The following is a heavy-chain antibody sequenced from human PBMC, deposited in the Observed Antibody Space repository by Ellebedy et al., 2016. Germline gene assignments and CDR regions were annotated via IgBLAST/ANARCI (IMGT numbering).Heavy chain of an antibody. D-gene: IGHD6-13*01. CDR3: ARGSSWYGF. V-gene: IGHV4-59*01. CDR2: IYYSGSS. CDR1: GGSFSGYY. J-gene: IGHJ4*02. Sequence: SETLSLXXAVYGGSFSGYYWSWIRQPPGKGLEWIGYIYYSGSSNYNPSLKSRVTMSVDTSKNQFSLKLSYVTAADTAVYYCARGSSWYGFWGQGTLVTVSS.